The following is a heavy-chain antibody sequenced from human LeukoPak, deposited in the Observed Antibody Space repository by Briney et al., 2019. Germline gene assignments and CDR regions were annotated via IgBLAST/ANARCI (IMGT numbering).Heavy chain of an antibody. Sequence: GGSLRLSCTASGFTFSSYAMHWVRQAPGKGLEYVSAISSNGGDTYYANSVKGRFTISRDNSKNTLYLQMNSLRAEDTAVYYCAKGGVSSPAGSYYMDVWGKGTTVTVSS. J-gene: IGHJ6*03. CDR3: AKGGVSSPAGSYYMDV. CDR2: ISSNGGDT. D-gene: IGHD6-13*01. CDR1: GFTFSSYA. V-gene: IGHV3-64*01.